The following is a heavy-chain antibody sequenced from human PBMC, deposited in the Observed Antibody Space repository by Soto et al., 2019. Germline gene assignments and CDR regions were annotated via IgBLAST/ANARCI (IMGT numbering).Heavy chain of an antibody. CDR2: ISYDGSNK. CDR1: GFTFSSYA. D-gene: IGHD3-9*01. CDR3: AKAILTGYFSYYYGMDV. V-gene: IGHV3-30-3*01. J-gene: IGHJ6*02. Sequence: GSLRLSCAASGFTFSSYAMHWVRQAPGKGLEWVAVISYDGSNKYYADSVKGRFTISRDNSKNTLYLQMNSLRAEDTAVYYCAKAILTGYFSYYYGMDVWGQGTTVTVSS.